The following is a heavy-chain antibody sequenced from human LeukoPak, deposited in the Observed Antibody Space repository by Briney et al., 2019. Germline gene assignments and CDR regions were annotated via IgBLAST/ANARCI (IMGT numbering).Heavy chain of an antibody. CDR2: IYYSGST. CDR3: ARGMSSSWPGRLDS. J-gene: IGHJ4*02. Sequence: SETLSLTCTVSGGSISSGDYYWSWIRQPPGMGLEWIGYIYYSGSTYYNPSLKSRVTISVDTSKNQFSLRLTSVTAADTAVYYCARGMSSSWPGRLDSWGQGTLVTVSS. D-gene: IGHD6-13*01. V-gene: IGHV4-30-4*02. CDR1: GGSISSGDYY.